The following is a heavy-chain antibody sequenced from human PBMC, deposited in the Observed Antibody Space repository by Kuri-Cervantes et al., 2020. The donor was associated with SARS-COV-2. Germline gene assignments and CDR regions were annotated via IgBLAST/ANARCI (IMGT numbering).Heavy chain of an antibody. CDR1: GGSFSGYY. CDR2: IDWDDDK. V-gene: IGHV2-70*11. CDR3: VRIRAATVIADY. D-gene: IGHD4-11*01. J-gene: IGHJ4*02. Sequence: TLSLTCAVYGGSFSGYYWSWIRQPPGKALEWLARIDWDDDKYYKTSLNTRLSISKDTSKDQVVLTMTNMDPVDTATYYCVRIRAATVIADYWGQGTLVTASS.